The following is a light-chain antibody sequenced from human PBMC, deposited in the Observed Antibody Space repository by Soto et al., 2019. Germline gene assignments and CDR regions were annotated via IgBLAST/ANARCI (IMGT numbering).Light chain of an antibody. Sequence: DVVMTQSPVSLPVTPGESASISCRSSQNLLQSNGYNYVDWYLQKPGQSPQLLIYLASLRASGVPDRFSGSGWGTDFPLTISRVEADDVGVYYCMKAPQTPPYTFGQGTKVEIK. CDR1: QNLLQSNGYNY. V-gene: IGKV2-28*01. CDR3: MKAPQTPPYT. CDR2: LAS. J-gene: IGKJ2*01.